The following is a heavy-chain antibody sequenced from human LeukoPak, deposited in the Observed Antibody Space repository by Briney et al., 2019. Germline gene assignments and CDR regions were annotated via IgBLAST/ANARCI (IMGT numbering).Heavy chain of an antibody. D-gene: IGHD4-23*01. J-gene: IGHJ3*02. CDR2: ISQDGSNK. CDR3: ARVARMTTAVPSAFDI. V-gene: IGHV3-30-3*01. CDR1: GFTFSSYA. Sequence: GGSLRLSCAASGFTFSSYAIHWVRQAPGKGLEWVAVISQDGSNKYYADSVKGRFTISRDNSKNTLYFQMNSLRGEDTAVYYCARVARMTTAVPSAFDIWGQGTLATVSS.